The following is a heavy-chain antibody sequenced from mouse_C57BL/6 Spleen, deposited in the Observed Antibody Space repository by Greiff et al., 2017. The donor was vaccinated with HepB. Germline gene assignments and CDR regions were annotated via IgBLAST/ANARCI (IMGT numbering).Heavy chain of an antibody. CDR2: ISSGGDYI. V-gene: IGHV5-9-1*02. Sequence: EVKLLESGEGLVKPGGSLKLSCAASGFTFSSYAMSWVRQTPEKRLEWVAYISSGGDYIYYADTVKGRFTISRDNARNTLYLQVSSLKSEDTAMYYWTREGEYDRDYYAMDYWGQGTSVTVSS. D-gene: IGHD2-14*01. CDR3: TREGEYDRDYYAMDY. CDR1: GFTFSSYA. J-gene: IGHJ4*01.